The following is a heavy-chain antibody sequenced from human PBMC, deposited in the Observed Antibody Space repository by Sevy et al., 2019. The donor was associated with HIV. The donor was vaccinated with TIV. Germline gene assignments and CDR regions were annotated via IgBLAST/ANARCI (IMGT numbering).Heavy chain of an antibody. CDR1: GFTFNFYG. J-gene: IGHJ4*02. CDR3: AKNTAAAGTGGFHY. V-gene: IGHV3-30*02. CDR2: IHFDGSNQ. Sequence: GGSLRLSCAASGFTFNFYGMHWVRQAPDKGLEWVAFIHFDGSNQYYAESVKGRFTISRDNSKKTVYLQMNSLRPEDTAVYYCAKNTAAAGTGGFHYWGQGTLVTVSS. D-gene: IGHD6-13*01.